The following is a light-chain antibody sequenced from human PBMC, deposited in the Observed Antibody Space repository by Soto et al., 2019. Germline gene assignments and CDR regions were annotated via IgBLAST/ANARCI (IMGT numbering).Light chain of an antibody. Sequence: IQMTQSPSSLSASVGDRVIITCRSDHSINNYLNWYQQRPGKVPKLLIYAASTLQSGVPSRFSCSGSGSVFTLTINSLQPEDFASYYCQQSYSTLGTFGRGTRVEI. J-gene: IGKJ2*01. CDR2: AAS. V-gene: IGKV1-39*01. CDR1: HSINNY. CDR3: QQSYSTLGT.